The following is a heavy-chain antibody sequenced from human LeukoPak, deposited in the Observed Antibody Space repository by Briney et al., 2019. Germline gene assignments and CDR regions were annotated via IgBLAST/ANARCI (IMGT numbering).Heavy chain of an antibody. CDR2: ISGDGGST. CDR3: AARFRDGLDI. Sequence: GGSLRLSCAASGFPFSSSWVHWVRQAPGKWLVWVSRISGDGGSTEYADSVKGRFAISRDNAKNTLYLQMNSLRAEDTAVYYCAARFRDGLDIWGQGTMVTVSS. V-gene: IGHV3-74*01. CDR1: GFPFSSSW. J-gene: IGHJ3*02.